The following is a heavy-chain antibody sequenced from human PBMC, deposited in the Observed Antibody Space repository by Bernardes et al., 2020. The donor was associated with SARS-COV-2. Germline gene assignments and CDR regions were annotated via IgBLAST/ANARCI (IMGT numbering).Heavy chain of an antibody. CDR3: ARGGSYFAFPHEY. D-gene: IGHD1-26*01. V-gene: IGHV3-23*01. Sequence: GGSLRLSCTASGFTFSTYAMTWVRQAPGKGLEWVSGISGSGVGTYYPDSVKGRFTISRDNSKNTVFLQMTSLRAEDTAVYYCARGGSYFAFPHEYWGQGALVTVSS. CDR1: GFTFSTYA. J-gene: IGHJ4*02. CDR2: ISGSGVGT.